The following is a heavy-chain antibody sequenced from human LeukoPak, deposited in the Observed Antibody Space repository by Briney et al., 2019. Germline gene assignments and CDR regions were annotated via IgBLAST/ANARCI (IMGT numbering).Heavy chain of an antibody. CDR2: INHSGST. CDR3: ARSAVIVATNPYYYYGMDV. J-gene: IGHJ6*02. V-gene: IGHV4-34*01. Sequence: SETLSLTCAVYGGSFSGYYWSWIRQPPGKGLEWIGEINHSGSTNYNPSLKSRVTISVDTSKNQFSLKLSSVTAADTAVYYCARSAVIVATNPYYYYGMDVWGQGTTVTVSS. D-gene: IGHD5-12*01. CDR1: GGSFSGYY.